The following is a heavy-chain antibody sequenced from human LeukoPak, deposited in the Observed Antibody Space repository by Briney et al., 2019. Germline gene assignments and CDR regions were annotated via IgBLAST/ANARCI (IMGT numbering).Heavy chain of an antibody. V-gene: IGHV4-30-4*08. D-gene: IGHD4-17*01. CDR1: GASHNTAYYY. CDR3: ARDRYGDFEDY. J-gene: IGHJ4*01. CDR2: ISYSGTP. Sequence: SQTLSLTCNVSGASHNTAYYYWTWIHQPPGKGLGWIGYISYSGTPYYDPSLQSRVTISLDTSKNQFALKLNSVTAADTAMYYCARDRYGDFEDYWGHGTLVTVSS.